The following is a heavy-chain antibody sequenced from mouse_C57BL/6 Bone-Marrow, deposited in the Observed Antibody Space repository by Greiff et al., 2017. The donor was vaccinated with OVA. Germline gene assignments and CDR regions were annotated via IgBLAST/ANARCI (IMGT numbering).Heavy chain of an antibody. J-gene: IGHJ4*01. Sequence: DVHLVESEGGLVQPGSSMKLSCTASGFTFSDYYMAWVRQVPEKGLEWVANINYDGSSTYYLDSLKSRFIISRDNAKNILYLQMSSLKSEDTATYYCARERESSTVYAMDYWGQGTSVTVSS. CDR2: INYDGSST. V-gene: IGHV5-16*01. CDR3: ARERESSTVYAMDY. D-gene: IGHD1-1*01. CDR1: GFTFSDYY.